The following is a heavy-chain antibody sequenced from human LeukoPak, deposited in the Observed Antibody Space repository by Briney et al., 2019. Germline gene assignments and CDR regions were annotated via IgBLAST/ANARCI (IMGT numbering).Heavy chain of an antibody. CDR3: ARGLFEGAQPDGAFDI. V-gene: IGHV3-30*04. Sequence: GRSLRLSCAVSGFTFSSYAMHWVRQAPGKGLEWVAVIFYDGSIQYYADSVKGRFTISRDNSKNTLYLQMNSLRTEDTAVYYCARGLFEGAQPDGAFDIWGQGTMVTVSS. CDR2: IFYDGSIQ. J-gene: IGHJ3*02. D-gene: IGHD3-3*01. CDR1: GFTFSSYA.